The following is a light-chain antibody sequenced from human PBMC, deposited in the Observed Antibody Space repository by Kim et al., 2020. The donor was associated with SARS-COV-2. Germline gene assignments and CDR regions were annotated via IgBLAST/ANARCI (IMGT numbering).Light chain of an antibody. Sequence: QSALTQPASVSGSPGQSITISCTGTNSDIGGYNYVSWYQHHPGKAPKLLIYDVTKRPSGVSNRFSGSKSGSTASLTISGLQAEDEAHYYCSSYTSSKTWLFGGGTKLTVL. CDR2: DVT. CDR3: SSYTSSKTWL. CDR1: NSDIGGYNY. J-gene: IGLJ3*02. V-gene: IGLV2-14*03.